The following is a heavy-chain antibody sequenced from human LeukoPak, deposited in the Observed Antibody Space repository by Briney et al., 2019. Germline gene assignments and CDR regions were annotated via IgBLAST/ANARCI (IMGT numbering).Heavy chain of an antibody. CDR2: IYYSGSA. Sequence: SSQTLSLTCTVSGGSISSGAYYWSWIRQHPGKGLEWIGYIYYSGSAYYNPSLKSRVPISVDTSKNQFSLKLSSVTAADTAVYYCARDLAGIDYWGQGTLVTVSS. CDR3: ARDLAGIDY. J-gene: IGHJ4*02. D-gene: IGHD6-13*01. CDR1: GGSISSGAYY. V-gene: IGHV4-31*03.